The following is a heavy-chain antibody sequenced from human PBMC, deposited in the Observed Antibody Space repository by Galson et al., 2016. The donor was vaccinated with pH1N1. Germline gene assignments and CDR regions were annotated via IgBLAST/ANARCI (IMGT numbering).Heavy chain of an antibody. CDR1: GGTFTSYT. D-gene: IGHD5-18*01. CDR2: MIPILGVS. V-gene: IGHV1-69*02. J-gene: IGHJ4*02. Sequence: SVKVSCKASGGTFTSYTITWVRQAPGQGLEWMGRMIPILGVSNYAQKFQGRVTITADKSRSTAYMELSSLKSEDTAVYFCARARGHEAMDPFDFWGQGTLVTVSS. CDR3: ARARGHEAMDPFDF.